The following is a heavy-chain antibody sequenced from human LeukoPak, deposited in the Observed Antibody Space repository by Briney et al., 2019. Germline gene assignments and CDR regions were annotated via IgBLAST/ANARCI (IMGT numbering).Heavy chain of an antibody. CDR1: GFTFSSYA. CDR2: ISYDGSNK. Sequence: PGGSLRLSCAASGFTFSSYAMHWVRQAPGKGLEWVAVISYDGSNKYYADSVKGRFTISRDNSKNTLYLQMNSLRAEDTAVYYCARPQDPMVRGVICYWGQGTLVTVSS. D-gene: IGHD3-10*01. CDR3: ARPQDPMVRGVICY. J-gene: IGHJ4*02. V-gene: IGHV3-30-3*01.